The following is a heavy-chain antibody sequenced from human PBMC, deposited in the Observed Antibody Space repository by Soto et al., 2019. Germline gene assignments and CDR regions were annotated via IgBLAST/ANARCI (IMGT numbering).Heavy chain of an antibody. CDR3: ARGVGPGLSDHFDY. J-gene: IGHJ4*02. CDR2: SYYSGYYSGST. Sequence: PSETLSLTCTVSGDSVTSDSYFWSWIRQPPGKGLEWIGNSYYSGYYSGSTNHNPSLKRRVTVSVDTSKDQFSLKLRSVTAADTAVDYCARGVGPGLSDHFDYWGQGTLVTVSS. D-gene: IGHD2-15*01. V-gene: IGHV4-61*01. CDR1: GDSVTSDSYF.